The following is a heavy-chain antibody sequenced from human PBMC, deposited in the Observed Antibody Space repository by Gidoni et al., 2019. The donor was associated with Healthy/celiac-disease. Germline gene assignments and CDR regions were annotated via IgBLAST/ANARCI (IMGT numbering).Heavy chain of an antibody. CDR1: GYSISSGYY. CDR3: ARVRSTAMVQGAMFDP. D-gene: IGHD3-10*01. J-gene: IGHJ5*02. Sequence: QVQLQESGPGLVKPSETLSLTCAVSGYSISSGYYWGWIRQPPGKGLEWIGSIYHSGSTYYNPSLKSRVTISVDTSKNQFSLKLSSVTAADTAVYYCARVRSTAMVQGAMFDPWGQGTLVTVSS. CDR2: IYHSGST. V-gene: IGHV4-38-2*01.